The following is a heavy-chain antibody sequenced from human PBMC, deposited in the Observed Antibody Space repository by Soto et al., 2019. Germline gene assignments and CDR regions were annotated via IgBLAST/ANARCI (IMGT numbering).Heavy chain of an antibody. CDR2: IYYSGST. CDR3: ARVPPGYSSGWHNFDY. V-gene: IGHV4-59*01. J-gene: IGHJ4*02. D-gene: IGHD6-19*01. CDR1: GGSISGYY. Sequence: SETLSLTCAVSGGSISGYYWSWIRQPPGKGLEWIGYIYYSGSTNYNPSLKSRVTISVDTSKNQFSLMLSSVTAADTAVYYCARVPPGYSSGWHNFDYWGQGTLVTVSS.